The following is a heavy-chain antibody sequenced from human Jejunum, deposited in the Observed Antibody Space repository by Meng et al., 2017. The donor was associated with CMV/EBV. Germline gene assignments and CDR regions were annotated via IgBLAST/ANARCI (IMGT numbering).Heavy chain of an antibody. CDR3: ARGLRIVGTALAF. CDR1: GYDFIGYD. D-gene: IGHD1-26*01. CDR2: MNPIRGNT. Sequence: KASGYDFIGYDINWVRQASGQGLEWMGWMNPIRGNTVYAQKFRDRVTMTRDTTINTAYLEVSSLTSEDTAVYYCARGLRIVGTALAFWGQGSLVTVSS. J-gene: IGHJ4*02. V-gene: IGHV1-8*01.